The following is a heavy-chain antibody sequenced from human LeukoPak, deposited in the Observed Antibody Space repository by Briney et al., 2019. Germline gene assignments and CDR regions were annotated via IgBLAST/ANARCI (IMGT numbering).Heavy chain of an antibody. V-gene: IGHV1-69*05. CDR1: GGTFSSYA. Sequence: GASVKVSCKASGGTFSSYAISWVRQAPGQGLEWMGRIIPIFGTANYAQKFQGRVTMTRNTSISTAYMELSSLRSEDTAVYYCARTLYSSTGNWGQGTLVTVSS. D-gene: IGHD2-2*01. CDR3: ARTLYSSTGN. J-gene: IGHJ4*02. CDR2: IIPIFGTA.